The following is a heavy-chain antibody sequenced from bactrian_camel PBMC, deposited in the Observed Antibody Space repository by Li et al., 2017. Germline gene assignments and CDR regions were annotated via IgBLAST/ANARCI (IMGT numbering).Heavy chain of an antibody. D-gene: IGHD1*01. V-gene: IGHV3S53*01. J-gene: IGHJ6*01. CDR2: IELDGSI. CDR3: AAARAASRSGPLSGDYCANFPNYAT. Sequence: VQLVESGGGSAQAGGSLRLSCESSEYIDSRLCMAWFRQVPGKRREEIARIELDGSINYADSVKGRFTFSLDYTKSTGYLQMDNLKPEDSAMYYCAAARAASRSGPLSGDYCANFPNYATWGQGTQVTVS. CDR1: EYIDSRLC.